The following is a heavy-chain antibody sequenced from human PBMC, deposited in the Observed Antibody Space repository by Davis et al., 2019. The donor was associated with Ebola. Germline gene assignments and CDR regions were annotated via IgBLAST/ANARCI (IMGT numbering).Heavy chain of an antibody. D-gene: IGHD2/OR15-2a*01. J-gene: IGHJ4*02. V-gene: IGHV4-30-4*01. CDR1: GGSISSGDYY. CDR2: IYYSGST. Sequence: SETLSLTCTVSGGSISSGDYYWSWIRQPPGKGLEWIGYIYYSGSTYYNPSLKSRVTISVDTSKNQFSLKLSSVTAADTAVYYCARTFSKGGGGFPWRYFDYWGQGTLVTVSS. CDR3: ARTFSKGGGGFPWRYFDY.